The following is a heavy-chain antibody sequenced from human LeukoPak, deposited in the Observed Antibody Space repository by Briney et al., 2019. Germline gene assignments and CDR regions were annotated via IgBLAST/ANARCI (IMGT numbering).Heavy chain of an antibody. J-gene: IGHJ4*02. D-gene: IGHD3-3*01. Sequence: GGSLRLSCAASGFTFDDYGMSWVRQAPGKGLEWVSGINWNGGSTGYADSVKGRFTISRDNAENSLYLQMNSLRAEDTAVYYRARDGYDFWSGYYYFDYWGQGTLVTVSS. CDR2: INWNGGST. V-gene: IGHV3-20*04. CDR1: GFTFDDYG. CDR3: ARDGYDFWSGYYYFDY.